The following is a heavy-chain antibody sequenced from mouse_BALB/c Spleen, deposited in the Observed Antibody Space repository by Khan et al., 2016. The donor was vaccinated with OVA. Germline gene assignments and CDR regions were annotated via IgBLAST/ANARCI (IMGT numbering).Heavy chain of an antibody. CDR2: ISTGGSDT. CDR3: ARLYAMDY. V-gene: IGHV5-9-3*01. Sequence: EVELVESGGGLVKPGGSLKLSCAASGFTFSSYAMSWVRQTPEKRLEWVATISTGGSDTYYPHSVKGRFTFSRDNAYNTLYLQLSSLRSEDTARDYCARLYAMDYWGKGTSVTVSS. J-gene: IGHJ4*01. CDR1: GFTFSSYA.